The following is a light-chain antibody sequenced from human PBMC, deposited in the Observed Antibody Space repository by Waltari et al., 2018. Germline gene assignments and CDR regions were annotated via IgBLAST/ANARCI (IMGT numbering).Light chain of an antibody. CDR1: QSLVSSDGNTY. J-gene: IGKJ1*01. Sequence: DVVMTQSPPSLPVTLGQPASISCRSSQSLVSSDGNTYFNWCQQRPGQSPRRLVYKVSNRDSGVPDRFSGSGSGTDFTLRISRVEAEDVGVYYCMQGTHWPWTFGQGTKVEIK. CDR3: MQGTHWPWT. V-gene: IGKV2-30*01. CDR2: KVS.